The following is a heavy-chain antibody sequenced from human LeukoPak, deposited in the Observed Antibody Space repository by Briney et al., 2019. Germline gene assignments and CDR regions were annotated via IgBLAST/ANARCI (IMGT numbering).Heavy chain of an antibody. Sequence: PSETLSLTCTVSGPFIKTYYWSWIRQVPGKGLEWIGHIYDSGNTNYNPSLKSRVTISVDTSKNHFSLNLSSVTAADTAVYYCARHLWQQGEDAFDIWGQGTMVTVSS. CDR3: ARHLWQQGEDAFDI. D-gene: IGHD6-13*01. CDR1: GPFIKTYY. CDR2: IYDSGNT. V-gene: IGHV4-59*08. J-gene: IGHJ3*02.